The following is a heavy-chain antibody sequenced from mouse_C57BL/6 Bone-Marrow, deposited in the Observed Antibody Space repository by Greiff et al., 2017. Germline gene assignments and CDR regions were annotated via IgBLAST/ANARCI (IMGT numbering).Heavy chain of an antibody. CDR3: TTVLYPYYFDY. Sequence: VQLQQSGAELVRPGASVKLSCTASGFNIKDDYMHWVKQRPEQGLEWIGWIDPENGDIEYASKFQGKVIITADTSSNTAYLQLSSLTSEDTAVYYCTTVLYPYYFDYWGQGTTLTVSS. D-gene: IGHD2-12*01. CDR2: IDPENGDI. CDR1: GFNIKDDY. V-gene: IGHV14-4*01. J-gene: IGHJ2*01.